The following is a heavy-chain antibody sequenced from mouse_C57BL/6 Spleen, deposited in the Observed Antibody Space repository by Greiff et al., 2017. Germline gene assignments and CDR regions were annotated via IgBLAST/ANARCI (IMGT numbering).Heavy chain of an antibody. J-gene: IGHJ2*01. CDR3: ALHYFDY. V-gene: IGHV1-26*01. Sequence: EVQLQQSGPELVKPGASVKISCKASGYTFTDYYMNWVKQSHGKSLEWIGDINPNNGGTSYNQKFKGKATLTVDKSSSTAYMELRSLTSEDSAVXYCALHYFDYWGQGTTLTVSS. CDR2: INPNNGGT. CDR1: GYTFTDYY.